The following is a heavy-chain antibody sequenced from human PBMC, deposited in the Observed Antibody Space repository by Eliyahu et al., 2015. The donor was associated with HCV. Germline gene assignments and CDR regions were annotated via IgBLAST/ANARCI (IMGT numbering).Heavy chain of an antibody. CDR3: ALRRDYYSYYFDP. Sequence: QITLKESGPPLVKPTQTLTLTCTFSGFSLTNGVFGVAWIRQPPGKVMEWLALIYWNDDKRYSPSLKSRLTIAKDTSKNQVVLTMTNMDPVDTATYYCALRRDYYSYYFDPWGQGTLVTVSS. CDR1: GFSLTNGVFG. D-gene: IGHD3-10*01. V-gene: IGHV2-5*01. CDR2: IYWNDDK. J-gene: IGHJ4*02.